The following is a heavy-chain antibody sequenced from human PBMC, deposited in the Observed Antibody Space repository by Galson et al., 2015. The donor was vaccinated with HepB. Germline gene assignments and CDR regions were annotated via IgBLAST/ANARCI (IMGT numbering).Heavy chain of an antibody. CDR2: IHNAGTEK. V-gene: IGHV3-7*01. Sequence: SLRLSCAASGFSFSRYWMSWARQAPGKGLEWVANIHNAGTEKYYADSLRGRFTISRDNARNSVSLRMSSLTAEDTAVYYCASQYCTPTYCYGSWNFDLGGRGTLVTVSS. J-gene: IGHJ2*01. CDR3: ASQYCTPTYCYGSWNFDL. CDR1: GFSFSRYW. D-gene: IGHD2-8*01.